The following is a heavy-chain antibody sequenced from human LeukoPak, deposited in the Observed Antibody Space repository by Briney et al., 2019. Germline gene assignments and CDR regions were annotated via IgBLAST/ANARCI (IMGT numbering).Heavy chain of an antibody. Sequence: GASVKVSCKASGYTFTSYGISWVRQAPGQGLEWMGWISAYNGNTDYAQKLQGRVTMTTDTSTSTAYMELRSLRSDDTAVYFCARVQGYSGYDYYYFYYMDVWGKGTTVTISS. V-gene: IGHV1-18*01. CDR3: ARVQGYSGYDYYYFYYMDV. CDR2: ISAYNGNT. CDR1: GYTFTSYG. J-gene: IGHJ6*03. D-gene: IGHD5-12*01.